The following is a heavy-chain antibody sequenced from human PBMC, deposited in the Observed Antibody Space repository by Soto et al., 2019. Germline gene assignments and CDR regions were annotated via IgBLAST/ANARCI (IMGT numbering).Heavy chain of an antibody. J-gene: IGHJ4*02. CDR3: ATSYGNAWYTY. CDR1: GGSISSGGYY. D-gene: IGHD6-13*01. V-gene: IGHV4-31*03. CDR2: IYYSGST. Sequence: SETLSLTCTVSGGSISSGGYYWSWIRQHPGKGLEWIGYIYYSGSTYYNPSLKSRLTISVDTSKNQFTLQLSSVTAEDTAVYYCATSYGNAWYTYWGQGTQVTVSS.